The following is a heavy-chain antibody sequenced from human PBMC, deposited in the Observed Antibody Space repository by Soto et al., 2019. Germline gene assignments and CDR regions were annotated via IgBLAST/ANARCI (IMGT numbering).Heavy chain of an antibody. CDR2: IYYSGST. CDR3: ARESRGDYYYYGMDV. CDR1: GGSISSYY. J-gene: IGHJ6*02. Sequence: PSETLSLTCTVSGGSISSYYWSWIRQPPGKGLEWIGYIYYSGSTNYNPSLKSRVTISVDTSKNQFFLKLSSVTAADTAVYYCARESRGDYYYYGMDVWGQGTTVTVSS. V-gene: IGHV4-59*01.